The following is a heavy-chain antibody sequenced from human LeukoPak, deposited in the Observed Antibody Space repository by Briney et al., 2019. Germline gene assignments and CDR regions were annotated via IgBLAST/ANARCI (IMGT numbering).Heavy chain of an antibody. CDR1: GYSVTDVH. D-gene: IGHD3-22*01. Sequence: ASVKVSCKVSGYSVTDVHIHWVRQAPGKGLEWMGGYDPEQGKTVYTQNFQGRVTLTEDTSTDTAYMDLSSLRSEDTAVYYCARDHHSSGYNWFDPWGQGTLVTVSS. J-gene: IGHJ5*02. CDR2: YDPEQGKT. CDR3: ARDHHSSGYNWFDP. V-gene: IGHV1-24*01.